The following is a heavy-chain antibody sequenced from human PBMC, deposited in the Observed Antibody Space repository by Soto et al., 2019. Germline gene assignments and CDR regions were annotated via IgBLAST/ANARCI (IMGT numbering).Heavy chain of an antibody. V-gene: IGHV3-49*04. J-gene: IGHJ4*02. D-gene: IGHD3-16*01. CDR1: VFTFGAYA. Sequence: GGTLRLSCTTSVFTFGAYALRWVRQAPGNGLEWVGFIRRNAYGGTTDYAASVKGRFTISRDDSKSIAYLQMNSLRTEDTALYYGTRASSLDFDFWGQGTLVTVSS. CDR3: TRASSLDFDF. CDR2: IRRNAYGGTT.